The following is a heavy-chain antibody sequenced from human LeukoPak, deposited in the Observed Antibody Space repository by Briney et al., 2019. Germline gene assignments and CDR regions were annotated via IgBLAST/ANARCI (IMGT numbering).Heavy chain of an antibody. V-gene: IGHV3-30*18. CDR1: GFTFSYYG. CDR2: ISYDGSNQ. D-gene: IGHD3-10*02. Sequence: PGGSLRLSCAASGFTFSYYGIHWVRQAPGKGLEWVAVISYDGSNQYYADSVKGRFTISRDDSKNTLYLQMDSLRAEDTAVYYCAELGITMIGGVWGKGTTVTISS. J-gene: IGHJ6*04. CDR3: AELGITMIGGV.